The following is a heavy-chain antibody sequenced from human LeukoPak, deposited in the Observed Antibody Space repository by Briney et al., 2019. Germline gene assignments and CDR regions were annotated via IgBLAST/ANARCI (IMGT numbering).Heavy chain of an antibody. CDR1: GDSVSNNSAA. CDR2: TYYRSKWYS. J-gene: IGHJ4*02. V-gene: IGHV6-1*01. Sequence: SQTLTLTCGISGDSVSNNSAAWNRIRQSPSRGLEWLGRTYYRSKWYSDYAVSVKSRITINPDTSKNQFSLQLNSVTPEDTAVYYCSRGPGGRFDYWGQGTLVTVSS. D-gene: IGHD3-10*01. CDR3: SRGPGGRFDY.